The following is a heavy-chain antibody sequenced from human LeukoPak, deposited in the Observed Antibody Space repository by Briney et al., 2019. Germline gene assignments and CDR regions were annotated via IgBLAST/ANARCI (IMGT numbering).Heavy chain of an antibody. V-gene: IGHV3-30*02. CDR2: IRYDGSNK. J-gene: IGHJ4*02. CDR3: AKDRGTTVTTRGYFDY. D-gene: IGHD4-17*01. Sequence: GGSLRLSCAASGFTFSSYAMHWVRQAPGKGLEWVAFIRYDGSNKYYADSVKGRFTISRDNSKNTLYLQMNSLRAEDTAVYYCAKDRGTTVTTRGYFDYWGQGTLVTVSS. CDR1: GFTFSSYA.